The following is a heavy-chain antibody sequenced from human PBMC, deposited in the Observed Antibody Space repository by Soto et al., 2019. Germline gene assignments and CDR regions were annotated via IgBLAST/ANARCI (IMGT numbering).Heavy chain of an antibody. J-gene: IGHJ6*02. CDR1: GGTFSTYA. Sequence: QVQLVQSGAEVKKPGSSVKVSCKSSGGTFSTYAISWVRQAPGQGLEWMGGIIPIFGTANYAQKFQGRVTITADESTTTAYMELSRLRSEDTGVYYCARDEMVVATGARTWHYYYGMDVWGQGTTVTVSS. CDR2: IIPIFGTA. CDR3: ARDEMVVATGARTWHYYYGMDV. D-gene: IGHD2-15*01. V-gene: IGHV1-69*12.